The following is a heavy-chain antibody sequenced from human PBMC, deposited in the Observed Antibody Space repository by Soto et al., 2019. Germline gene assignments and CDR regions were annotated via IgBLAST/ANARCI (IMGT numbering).Heavy chain of an antibody. J-gene: IGHJ3*02. CDR1: GYRFTRYW. D-gene: IGHD3-9*01. CDR3: ARSFKYYDILTGYYIGAFDI. V-gene: IGHV5-51*01. CDR2: IYPGDSDT. Sequence: GESLKISCTGSGYRFTRYWIGWVRQMPGKGLEWMGIIYPGDSDTRYSPSFQGQVTISADKSISTAYLQWSSLKASDTAMYYCARSFKYYDILTGYYIGAFDIWGQGTMVT.